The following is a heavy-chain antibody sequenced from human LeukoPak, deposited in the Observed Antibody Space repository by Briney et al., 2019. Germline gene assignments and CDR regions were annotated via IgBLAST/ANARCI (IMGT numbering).Heavy chain of an antibody. CDR2: IYHSGST. CDR1: GGSISSSNW. V-gene: IGHV4-4*02. Sequence: SGTLSLTCAVSGGSISSSNWWSWVRQPPGKGLEWIGEIYHSGSTNYNPSLKSRVTISVDTSKNQFSLKLSSVTAADTAVYYCARTIVGATISGLDYWGQGTLVTVSS. J-gene: IGHJ4*02. CDR3: ARTIVGATISGLDY. D-gene: IGHD1-26*01.